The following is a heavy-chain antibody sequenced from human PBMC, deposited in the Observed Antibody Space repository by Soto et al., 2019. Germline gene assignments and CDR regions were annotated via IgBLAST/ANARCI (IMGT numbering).Heavy chain of an antibody. J-gene: IGHJ3*01. CDR2: ISSSGSDT. Sequence: GGSLRLSCAASGFTFSTYAMSWVRQAPGKGLEWVSAISSSGSDTYHADSVKGRFTISRDNSISTLFLQMTSLRTEDTAVYYCAHPRGYGVFDAYDFWGQGAMVTVSS. CDR1: GFTFSTYA. CDR3: AHPRGYGVFDAYDF. V-gene: IGHV3-23*01. D-gene: IGHD4-17*01.